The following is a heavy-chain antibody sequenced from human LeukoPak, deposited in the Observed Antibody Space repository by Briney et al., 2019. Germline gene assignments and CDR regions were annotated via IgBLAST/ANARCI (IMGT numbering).Heavy chain of an antibody. V-gene: IGHV1-46*01. CDR1: GYTFTSYY. D-gene: IGHD3-10*01. CDR3: ARSWFGARDGGDAFDI. CDR2: ITPSGAST. J-gene: IGHJ3*02. Sequence: ASVKVSCKASGYTFTSYYMHGVRQAPGQGLEWMGIITPSGASTTYAQKFQGRVTMPSDMSTSTVYRELSSLRSEDTAVYYCARSWFGARDGGDAFDIWGQGTMVTVSS.